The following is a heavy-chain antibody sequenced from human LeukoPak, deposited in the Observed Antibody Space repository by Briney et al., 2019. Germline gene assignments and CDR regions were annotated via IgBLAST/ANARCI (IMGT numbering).Heavy chain of an antibody. Sequence: PGGSLRLSXAASGFTFSSYAMSWVRQAPGKGLEWVSAISGSGGSTYYADSVKGRFTISRDNSKNTLYLQMNSLRAEDTAVYYCAKDFRKSIVVVTANFDYWGQRTLVTVSS. CDR2: ISGSGGST. V-gene: IGHV3-23*01. CDR3: AKDFRKSIVVVTANFDY. CDR1: GFTFSSYA. D-gene: IGHD2-21*02. J-gene: IGHJ4*02.